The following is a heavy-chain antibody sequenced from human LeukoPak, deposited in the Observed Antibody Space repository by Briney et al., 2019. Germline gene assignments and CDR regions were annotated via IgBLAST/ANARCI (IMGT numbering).Heavy chain of an antibody. CDR3: ARDPLGIGPALVS. CDR2: ISDSGDRT. D-gene: IGHD7-27*01. V-gene: IGHV3-23*01. Sequence: PGGSLRLSCAASGFTFSRHAMSWVRQASGKGLEWVSSISDSGDRTCYAASVKGRLTVSRDNSKNTLYLQMNSLRAEDTAVYFCARDPLGIGPALVSWGPGTRVTVSS. J-gene: IGHJ3*01. CDR1: GFTFSRHA.